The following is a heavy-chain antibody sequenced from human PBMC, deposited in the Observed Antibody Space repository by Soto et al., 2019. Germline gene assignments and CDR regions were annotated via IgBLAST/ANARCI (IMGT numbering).Heavy chain of an antibody. J-gene: IGHJ6*03. D-gene: IGHD2-15*01. CDR2: INAGNGNT. Sequence: ASVKVSCKASGYTFTSYAMHWVRQAPGQRLEWMGWINAGNGNTKYSQKFQGRVTITRDTSASTAYMELSSLRSEDTAVYYCATPPATHQSSPYYYYYMAVWGKGTTVTVSS. CDR1: GYTFTSYA. V-gene: IGHV1-3*01. CDR3: ATPPATHQSSPYYYYYMAV.